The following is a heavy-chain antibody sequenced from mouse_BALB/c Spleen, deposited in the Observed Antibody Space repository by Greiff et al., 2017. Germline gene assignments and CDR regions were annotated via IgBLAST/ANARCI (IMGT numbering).Heavy chain of an antibody. CDR1: GFTFSSYA. CDR2: ISSGGST. V-gene: IGHV5-6-5*01. CDR3: ARERSTATSAWFAY. J-gene: IGHJ3*01. D-gene: IGHD1-2*01. Sequence: EVQLVESGGGLVKPGGSLKLSCAASGFTFSSYAMSWVRQTPEKRLEWVASISSGGSTYYPDSVKGRFTISRDNARSILYLQMSSLRSEDTAMYYCARERSTATSAWFAYWGQGTLVTVSA.